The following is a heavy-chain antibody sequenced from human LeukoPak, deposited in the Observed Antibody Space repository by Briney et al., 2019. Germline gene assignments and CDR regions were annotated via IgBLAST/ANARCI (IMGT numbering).Heavy chain of an antibody. V-gene: IGHV1-18*01. J-gene: IGHJ6*02. CDR2: ISAYNGNT. CDR1: GYTFTSYG. Sequence: ASVKVSCKASGYTFTSYGISWVRQAPGQGLEWMGWISAYNGNTNYAQKLQGRVTMTTDTSTSTAYMELRSLRSDDTAVYYCARDTIPSTELRFLEWLSDYYYYYGMDVWGQGTTVTVSS. CDR3: ARDTIPSTELRFLEWLSDYYYYYGMDV. D-gene: IGHD3-3*01.